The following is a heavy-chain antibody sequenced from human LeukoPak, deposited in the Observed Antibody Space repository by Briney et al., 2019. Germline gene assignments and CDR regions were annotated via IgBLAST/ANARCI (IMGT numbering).Heavy chain of an antibody. Sequence: SETLSLTCAVYGGSFSGYYWSWIRQPPGKGLEWIGEINHSGSTNYNPSLKSRVTISVDTSKNQFSLKLSSVTAADTAVYYCARDRPTTVVTQNWFDPWGQGTLVTVSS. D-gene: IGHD4-23*01. CDR2: INHSGST. V-gene: IGHV4-34*01. CDR1: GGSFSGYY. J-gene: IGHJ5*02. CDR3: ARDRPTTVVTQNWFDP.